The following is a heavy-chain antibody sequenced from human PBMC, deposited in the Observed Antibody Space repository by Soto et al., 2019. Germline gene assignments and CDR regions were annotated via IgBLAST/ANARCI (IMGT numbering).Heavy chain of an antibody. Sequence: QVQLQESGPGLVKPSQTLSLTCTVSGGSVSSGSYYWSWIRQHTGRGLEWIVAVCPGGRNNYSLSLKREVRLAVEGSKNHFSLRLTSVTVADTAVDSCARGDYGQYAAYYWFDPWGQGNLVSVAS. CDR1: GGSVSSGSYY. J-gene: IGHJ5*02. V-gene: IGHV4-31*01. D-gene: IGHD3-10*01. CDR3: ARGDYGQYAAYYWFDP. CDR2: VCPGGRN.